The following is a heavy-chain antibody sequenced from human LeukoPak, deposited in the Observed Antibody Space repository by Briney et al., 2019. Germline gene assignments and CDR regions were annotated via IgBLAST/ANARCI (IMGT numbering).Heavy chain of an antibody. J-gene: IGHJ4*02. Sequence: SETLSLTCTVSGGSISSCYWSWIRQPAGKGLEWIGRIYTTGSASHNPSLKSRVTMSVDTSKSQVSLKLSSVTAADTAVYYCARDTGTTPYFDYWGQGSLVTVSS. D-gene: IGHD1-1*01. CDR3: ARDTGTTPYFDY. CDR1: GGSISSCY. CDR2: IYTTGSA. V-gene: IGHV4-4*07.